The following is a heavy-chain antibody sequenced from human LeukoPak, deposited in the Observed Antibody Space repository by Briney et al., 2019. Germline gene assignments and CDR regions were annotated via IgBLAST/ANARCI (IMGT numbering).Heavy chain of an antibody. CDR3: GRAGVAAAGSPLDV. D-gene: IGHD6-13*01. CDR1: GFTFSSYG. CDR2: ISSFSGTI. V-gene: IGHV3-48*01. J-gene: IGHJ6*04. Sequence: GGSLRLSCAASGFTFSSYGMSWVRQAPGKGLEWVSYISSFSGTINYADSVKGRFTISRDNAKNSLYLQMNSLRAEDTAVYYCGRAGVAAAGSPLDVWGKGTTVTVSS.